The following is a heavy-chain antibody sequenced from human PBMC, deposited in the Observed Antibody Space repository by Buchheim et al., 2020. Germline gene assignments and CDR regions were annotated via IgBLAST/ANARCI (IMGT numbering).Heavy chain of an antibody. CDR3: ARASPWYYYDSSGYVPPNFDY. V-gene: IGHV4-59*01. CDR1: GGSISSYY. D-gene: IGHD3-22*01. J-gene: IGHJ4*02. CDR2: IYYSGST. Sequence: QVQLQESGPGLVKPSETLSLTCTVSGGSISSYYWSWIRQPPGKGLEWIGYIYYSGSTNYNPSLKSRVTISVDTSKNQFSLKLSSVTAADTAVYYCARASPWYYYDSSGYVPPNFDYWGQGTL.